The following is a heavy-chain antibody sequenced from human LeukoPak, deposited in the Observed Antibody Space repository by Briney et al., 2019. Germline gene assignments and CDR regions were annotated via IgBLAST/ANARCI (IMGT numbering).Heavy chain of an antibody. CDR2: INPNDGDT. Sequence: APVKGSSKASGYTFTDDYMHWVRQAPGHGFEWRGWINPNDGDTNYAQKFQGRVTMTRDTSISTAHMEVSRLRSDDTAVYYCARANFLYCSSTTCLFDYWGQGTLVTVSS. J-gene: IGHJ4*02. CDR3: ARANFLYCSSTTCLFDY. CDR1: GYTFTDDY. D-gene: IGHD2-2*01. V-gene: IGHV1-2*02.